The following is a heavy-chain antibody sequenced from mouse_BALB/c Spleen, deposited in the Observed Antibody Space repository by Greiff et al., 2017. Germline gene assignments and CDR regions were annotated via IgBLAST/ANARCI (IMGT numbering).Heavy chain of an antibody. CDR1: GYSITSGYY. D-gene: IGHD1-1*01. CDR2: ISYDGSN. J-gene: IGHJ2*01. CDR3: ASFITTVVGDY. Sequence: EVKLMESGPGLVKPSQSLSLTCSVTGYSITSGYYWNWIRQFPGNKLEWMGYISYDGSNNYNPSLKNRISITRDTSKNQFFLKLNSVTTEDTATYYCASFITTVVGDYWGQGTTLTVSS. V-gene: IGHV3-6*02.